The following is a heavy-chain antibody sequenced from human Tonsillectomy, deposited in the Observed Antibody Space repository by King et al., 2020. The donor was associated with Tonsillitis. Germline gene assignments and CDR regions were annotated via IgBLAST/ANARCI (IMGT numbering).Heavy chain of an antibody. J-gene: IGHJ4*02. CDR1: GFTFIRSW. CDR2: INEDGIET. CDR3: ARAGNVGAVDY. Sequence: VQLVESGGGLVQSGGSLRLSCAASGFTFIRSWMSWVRQAPGKGLEWGANINEDGIETYYVDSVKGRFTIARDNAKNSLYLQMNSLRAEDTAIYYCARAGNVGAVDYWGQGTLVTVSS. D-gene: IGHD3-10*02. V-gene: IGHV3-7*01.